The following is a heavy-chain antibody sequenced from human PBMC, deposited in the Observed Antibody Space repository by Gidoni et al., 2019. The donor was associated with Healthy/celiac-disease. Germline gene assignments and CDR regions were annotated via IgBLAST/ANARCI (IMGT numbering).Heavy chain of an antibody. V-gene: IGHV3-48*02. CDR3: ARDHYDSSGYYYDY. CDR1: GFPFSSYS. CDR2: ISSSSSTI. Sequence: EVQLVESGGGLVQPGGSLRLSCAAPGFPFSSYSMNWVRQAPGKGLEWVSYISSSSSTIYYADSVKGRFNISRDNAKNSLYLQMNSLRDEDTAVYYCARDHYDSSGYYYDYWGQGTLVTVSS. J-gene: IGHJ4*02. D-gene: IGHD3-22*01.